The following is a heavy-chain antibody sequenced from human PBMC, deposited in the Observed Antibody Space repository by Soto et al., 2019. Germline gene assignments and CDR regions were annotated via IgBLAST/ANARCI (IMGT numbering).Heavy chain of an antibody. J-gene: IGHJ4*02. CDR1: GGTFSSYA. CDR3: ARDGRTKPEGTPEYYFDY. CDR2: IIPIFGTA. V-gene: IGHV1-69*13. Sequence: ASVKVSCKASGGTFSSYAISWVRQAPGQGLEWMGGIIPIFGTANYAQKFQGRVTITADESTSTAYMELSSLRSEDTAVYYCARDGRTKPEGTPEYYFDYWGQGTLVTVSS. D-gene: IGHD1-1*01.